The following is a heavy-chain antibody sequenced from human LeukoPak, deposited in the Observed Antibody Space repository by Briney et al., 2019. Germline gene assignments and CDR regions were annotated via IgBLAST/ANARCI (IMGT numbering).Heavy chain of an antibody. CDR3: ARVWAVRFLEWLGG. V-gene: IGHV3-30*02. D-gene: IGHD3-3*01. CDR2: VRYDGSNA. J-gene: IGHJ4*02. Sequence: GGSLRLSCATSGFMFSSYGMHWVRQAPGKGLEWVAFVRYDGSNAYYADSVKGRFTISRDNSKSTLNLQMSSLRTEDTAIYYCARVWAVRFLEWLGGWGQGTLVTVSS. CDR1: GFMFSSYG.